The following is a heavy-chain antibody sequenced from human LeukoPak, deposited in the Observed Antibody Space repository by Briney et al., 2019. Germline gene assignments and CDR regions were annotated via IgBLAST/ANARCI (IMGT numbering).Heavy chain of an antibody. CDR1: GFTFSSYG. V-gene: IGHV3-30*02. Sequence: GGSLRLSCAAPGFTFSSYGMHWVRQAPGKGLEWVTFIRFDGSNKYYADSVKGRFTISRDNSKNTLYLQMNSLRTEDTAVYYCAKDYRPDHGVTWRWFDPWGQGTLATVSS. CDR2: IRFDGSNK. CDR3: AKDYRPDHGVTWRWFDP. D-gene: IGHD4-17*01. J-gene: IGHJ5*02.